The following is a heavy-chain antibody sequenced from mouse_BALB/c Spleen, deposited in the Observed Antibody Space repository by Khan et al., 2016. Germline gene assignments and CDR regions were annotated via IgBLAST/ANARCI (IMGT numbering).Heavy chain of an antibody. D-gene: IGHD1-1*01. CDR2: IIYSGST. CDR1: GSSITSDYA. J-gene: IGHJ2*01. Sequence: EVQLQESGPGLVKPSQSLSLTCTVTGSSITSDYAWNWIRQFPGNKLEWMGYIIYSGSTSYNPSLKSRISITRDTAKNQFFLQLNSVTTADTGTYFCARDYSGSSFFDYWGQGTTLTVSS. V-gene: IGHV3-2*02. CDR3: ARDYSGSSFFDY.